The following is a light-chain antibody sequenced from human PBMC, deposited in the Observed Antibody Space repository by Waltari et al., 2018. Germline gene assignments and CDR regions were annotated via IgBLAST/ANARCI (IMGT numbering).Light chain of an antibody. Sequence: QQRPGKAPRLVISDVTGRPSGFPYRVAGSKYGNTASLTISGLQAEDEGDYYCCSYAGGDTVVFGGGTKLTVL. J-gene: IGLJ2*01. V-gene: IGLV2-11*01. CDR2: DVT. CDR3: CSYAGGDTVV.